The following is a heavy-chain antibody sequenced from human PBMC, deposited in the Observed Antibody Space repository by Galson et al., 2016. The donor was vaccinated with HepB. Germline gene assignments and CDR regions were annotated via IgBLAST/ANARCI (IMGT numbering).Heavy chain of an antibody. J-gene: IGHJ4*02. V-gene: IGHV4-4*02. Sequence: ETLSLTCAVSGGSISSNDWWSWVRQPPGQGLEWIGQIFHSGRVNYTPSLASRVTISIGTSNNHFSLRLTSVTAADTALYYCARQYWGGPSDYWGQGTLVVVSS. CDR3: ARQYWGGPSDY. CDR1: GGSISSNDW. D-gene: IGHD2/OR15-2a*01. CDR2: IFHSGRV.